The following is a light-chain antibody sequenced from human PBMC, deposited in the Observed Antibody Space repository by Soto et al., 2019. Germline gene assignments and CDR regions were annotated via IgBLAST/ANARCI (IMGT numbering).Light chain of an antibody. Sequence: EIVLTQSPATLSLPPGERATLSCRASQSVSSYLAWYQQKPGQAPRLLIYDASNRATGIPARFSGSGSGTDFTLTISSLEPEDFAVYYCQQRSNWRTFGQGTKVDIK. V-gene: IGKV3-11*01. CDR2: DAS. CDR1: QSVSSY. J-gene: IGKJ1*01. CDR3: QQRSNWRT.